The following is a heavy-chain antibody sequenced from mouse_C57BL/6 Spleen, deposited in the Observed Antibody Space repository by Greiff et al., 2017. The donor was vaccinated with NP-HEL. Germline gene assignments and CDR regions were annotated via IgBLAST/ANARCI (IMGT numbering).Heavy chain of an antibody. CDR2: IHPNSGST. V-gene: IGHV1-64*01. D-gene: IGHD1-1*01. CDR3: ARDYGSLDV. CDR1: GYTFTSYW. J-gene: IGHJ1*03. Sequence: QVQLKQSGAELVKPGASVKLSCKASGYTFTSYWMHWVKQRPGQGLEWIGMIHPNSGSTNYNEKFKSKATLTVDKSSSTAYMQLSSLTSEDSAVYYCARDYGSLDVWGTGTTVTVSS.